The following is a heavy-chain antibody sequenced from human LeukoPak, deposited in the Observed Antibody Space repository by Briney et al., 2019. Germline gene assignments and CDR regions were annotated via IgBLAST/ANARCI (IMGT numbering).Heavy chain of an antibody. D-gene: IGHD2-2*01. V-gene: IGHV4-30-4*08. J-gene: IGHJ6*03. CDR2: IYYSGST. Sequence: SETLSLTCTVSGGSISSGDYYWSWIRQPPGKGLEWIGYIYYSGSTYYNPSLKSRVTISVDTSKNQFSLKLSSVTAADTAVYYCARGRYCSSTSCFLGYYYYYYMDVWGKGTTVTVSS. CDR3: ARGRYCSSTSCFLGYYYYYYMDV. CDR1: GGSISSGDYY.